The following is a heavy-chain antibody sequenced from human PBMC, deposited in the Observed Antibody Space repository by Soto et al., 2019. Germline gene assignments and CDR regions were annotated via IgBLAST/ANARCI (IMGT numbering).Heavy chain of an antibody. CDR1: GGSISSGGYY. V-gene: IGHV4-31*03. D-gene: IGHD6-19*01. CDR3: ARAVFGWYVFDY. Sequence: SETLSLTCTVSGGSISSGGYYWSWIRQHPGKGLEWIGYIYYSGSTYYNPSLKSRVTISVDTSKNQFSLKLSSVTAADTAVYYCARAVFGWYVFDYWGQGTLVTVSS. CDR2: IYYSGST. J-gene: IGHJ4*02.